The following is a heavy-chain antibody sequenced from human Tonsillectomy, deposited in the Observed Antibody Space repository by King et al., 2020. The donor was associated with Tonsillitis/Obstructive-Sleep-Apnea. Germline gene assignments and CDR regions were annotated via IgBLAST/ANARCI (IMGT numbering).Heavy chain of an antibody. Sequence: QLPESGPGLVKPSETLSLTCTVSGGSISSSSYYWGWIRQPPGKGLEWIGSIYYSGSTYYNPSLKSRVTISVDTSKNQFSLKLSSVTAADTAVYYCARVVIAVAGINAFDIWGQGTMVTVSS. CDR3: ARVVIAVAGINAFDI. CDR2: IYYSGST. V-gene: IGHV4-39*01. CDR1: GGSISSSSYY. D-gene: IGHD6-19*01. J-gene: IGHJ3*02.